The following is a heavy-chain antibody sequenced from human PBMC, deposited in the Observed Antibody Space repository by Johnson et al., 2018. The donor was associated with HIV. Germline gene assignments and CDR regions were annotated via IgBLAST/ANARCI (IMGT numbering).Heavy chain of an antibody. V-gene: IGHV3-15*01. CDR1: GFTFSNAW. CDR3: TRRRGRYGVGGFDI. J-gene: IGHJ3*02. D-gene: IGHD3-16*01. Sequence: VQLVESGGGLVKPGESLKLSCAAFGFTFSNAWMSWVRQAPGKGLEWVGRIKSKTDGGTTDYAAPVKGRFTISRDDSKNTLYLQMNGLNTDDTAVYFCTRRRGRYGVGGFDIWGQGTMLTVSS. CDR2: IKSKTDGGTT.